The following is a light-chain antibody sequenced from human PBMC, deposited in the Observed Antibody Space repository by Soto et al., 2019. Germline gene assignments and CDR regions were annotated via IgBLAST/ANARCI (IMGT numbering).Light chain of an antibody. Sequence: QSVLTQPASVSGSPGQSITISCTGTSSDVGGYNYVSWYQRHPGKAPKLMIYDVSNRPSGVSNRFSGSKSGNTASLTISGLQAYDETDYYCSSYTSSSPLVFRPVTK. CDR3: SSYTSSSPLV. CDR2: DVS. V-gene: IGLV2-14*01. J-gene: IGLJ1*01. CDR1: SSDVGGYNY.